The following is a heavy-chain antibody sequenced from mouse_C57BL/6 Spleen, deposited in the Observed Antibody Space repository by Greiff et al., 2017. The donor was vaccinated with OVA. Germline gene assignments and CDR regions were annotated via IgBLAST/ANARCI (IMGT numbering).Heavy chain of an antibody. CDR2: ISDGGSYT. CDR1: GFTFSSYA. D-gene: IGHD2-5*01. J-gene: IGHJ4*01. CDR3: ARENYSNYFYAMDY. Sequence: EVQLMESGGGLVKPGGSLKLSCAASGFTFSSYAMSWVRQTPEKRLEWVATISDGGSYTYYPDNVKGRFTISRDNAKNNRYLQMRHLKSEDTAMYYCARENYSNYFYAMDYWGQGTSVTVSS. V-gene: IGHV5-4*01.